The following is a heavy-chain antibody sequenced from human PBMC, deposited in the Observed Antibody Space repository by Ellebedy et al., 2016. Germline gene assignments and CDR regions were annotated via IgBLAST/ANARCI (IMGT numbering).Heavy chain of an antibody. V-gene: IGHV4-59*12. D-gene: IGHD3-3*01. J-gene: IGHJ4*02. CDR2: IYYSGTT. CDR3: ARDTFGGWSGFDY. Sequence: SETLSLTCSVSGASIKNDYWSWIRQSPGKGLEWIGYIYYSGTTNYSPSLRSRVTISVDTPKNQVSLKLSSVTTADTAIYYCARDTFGGWSGFDYWGQGSLVTVSS. CDR1: GASIKNDY.